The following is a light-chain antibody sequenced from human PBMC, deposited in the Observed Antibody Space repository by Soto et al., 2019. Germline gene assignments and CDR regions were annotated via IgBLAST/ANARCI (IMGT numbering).Light chain of an antibody. V-gene: IGLV2-14*01. CDR3: SSYTSSSTVV. Sequence: QSALTQPPSASGSPGQSVTISCTGTSSDVGGYNFVSWYQHFPGKAPKLIIYEVTNRPSGVSNRFSGSKSGNTASLTISGLQAEDEADYYCSSYTSSSTVVFGGGTKVTVL. CDR2: EVT. J-gene: IGLJ2*01. CDR1: SSDVGGYNF.